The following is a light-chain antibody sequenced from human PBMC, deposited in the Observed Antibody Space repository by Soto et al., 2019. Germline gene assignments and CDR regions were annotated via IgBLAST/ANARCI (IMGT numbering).Light chain of an antibody. CDR2: AAS. Sequence: IQLTQSPSFLSPSIGESVTITCRASQVISTSLAWYQVKPGKAPKLLIYAASTLESGVPSRFSATVSGTEFSLTITSLQPEDFATYYCQQLFDSPINCGQGKRRGIK. CDR3: QQLFDSPIN. V-gene: IGKV1-9*01. J-gene: IGKJ5*01. CDR1: QVISTS.